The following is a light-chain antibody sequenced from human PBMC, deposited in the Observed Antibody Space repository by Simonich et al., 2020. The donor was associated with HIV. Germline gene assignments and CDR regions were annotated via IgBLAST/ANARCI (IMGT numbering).Light chain of an antibody. CDR3: QHYNSYWALT. Sequence: DIQMTQSPSTLSASVGDRVTITCRASQSINNWLAWYQQNPGKAPKLLIYKASSLESGVPSRFSGSGSGTEFTLIISSLHPDDFATYYCQHYNSYWALTFGGGTKVDTK. J-gene: IGKJ4*01. V-gene: IGKV1-5*03. CDR2: KAS. CDR1: QSINNW.